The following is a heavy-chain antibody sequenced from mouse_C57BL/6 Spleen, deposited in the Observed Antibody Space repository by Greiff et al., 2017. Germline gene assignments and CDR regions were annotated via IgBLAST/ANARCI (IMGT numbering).Heavy chain of an antibody. J-gene: IGHJ4*01. V-gene: IGHV14-2*01. CDR2: IDPEDGYT. Sequence: VQLKQSGAELAKPGASVTLSCTASGFNINDYYMHWVKQRTEQGLEWIGWIDPEDGYTKSAPKFQGKATITADTSSNTAYLQLSSLASEDTAVYYCASQEYATDYWGQGTSVTVSS. CDR1: GFNINDYY. CDR3: ASQEYATDY.